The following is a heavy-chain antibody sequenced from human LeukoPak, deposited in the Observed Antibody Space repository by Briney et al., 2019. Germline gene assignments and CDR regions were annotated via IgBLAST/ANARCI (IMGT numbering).Heavy chain of an antibody. V-gene: IGHV3-48*02. Sequence: PGGSLRLSCAASGFTFSSYSMNWVRQAPGKGLEWVSYTSSSSSTIYYADSVKGRFTISRDNAKNSLYLQMNSLRDEDTAVYYCARDDEPIVGATADYWGQGTLVTVSS. CDR2: TSSSSSTI. D-gene: IGHD1-26*01. J-gene: IGHJ4*02. CDR3: ARDDEPIVGATADY. CDR1: GFTFSSYS.